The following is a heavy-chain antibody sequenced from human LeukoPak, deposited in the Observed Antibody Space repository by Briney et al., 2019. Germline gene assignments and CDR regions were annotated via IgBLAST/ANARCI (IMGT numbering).Heavy chain of an antibody. CDR2: IIPIFGTA. CDR3: ARDLYYYDSSGYYYVTSPVDAFDI. J-gene: IGHJ3*02. CDR1: GGTFSSYA. Sequence: SVKVSCKASGGTFSSYAISWVRQAPGQGLEWMGGIIPIFGTANYAQKFQGRVTITADESTSTAYMELSSLRSEDTAVYYCARDLYYYDSSGYYYVTSPVDAFDIWGQGTMVTVSS. V-gene: IGHV1-69*13. D-gene: IGHD3-22*01.